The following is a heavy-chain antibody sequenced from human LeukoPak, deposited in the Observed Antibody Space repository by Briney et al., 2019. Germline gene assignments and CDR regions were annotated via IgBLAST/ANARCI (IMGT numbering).Heavy chain of an antibody. CDR3: ARDWGSVVPAAARGYMDV. CDR2: IYHSGST. V-gene: IGHV4-30-2*01. D-gene: IGHD2-2*01. Sequence: SETLSLTCTVSGGSISSGGYYWSWIRQPPGKGLEWIGYIYHSGSTYYNPSLKSRVTISVDRSKNQFSLKLSSVTAADTAVYYCARDWGSVVPAAARGYMDVWGKGTTVTVSS. CDR1: GGSISSGGYY. J-gene: IGHJ6*03.